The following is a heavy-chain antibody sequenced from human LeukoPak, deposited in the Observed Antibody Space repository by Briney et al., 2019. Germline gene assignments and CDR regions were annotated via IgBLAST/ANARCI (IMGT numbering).Heavy chain of an antibody. V-gene: IGHV1-24*01. D-gene: IGHD3-9*01. J-gene: IGHJ4*02. CDR1: GYNLTELS. Sequence: ASVKVSCTVSGYNLTELSMHWVRQGPGKGLEWMGGFDPGDGAIVYAQRFQGRVTMTEDTSTDTAYMELSSLKSEDTAVYYCAAGGFYDLLPYWGQGTLVTVSS. CDR3: AAGGFYDLLPY. CDR2: FDPGDGAI.